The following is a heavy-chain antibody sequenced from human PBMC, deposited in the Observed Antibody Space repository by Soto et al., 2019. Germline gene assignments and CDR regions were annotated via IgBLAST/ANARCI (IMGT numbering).Heavy chain of an antibody. Sequence: GGSLRLSCTASGFTFRSYSMNWVRQAPGKGLEWVSYISSSSSSTIYYADSVKGRFTISRDNAKNSLYLQMNSLRDEDTAVYYCARVGSGYEIVYWGQGTLVTVSS. V-gene: IGHV3-48*02. CDR3: ARVGSGYEIVY. J-gene: IGHJ4*02. D-gene: IGHD5-12*01. CDR2: ISSSSSSTI. CDR1: GFTFRSYS.